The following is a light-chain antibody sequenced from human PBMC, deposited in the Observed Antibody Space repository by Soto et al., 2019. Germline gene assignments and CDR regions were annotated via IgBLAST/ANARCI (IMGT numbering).Light chain of an antibody. CDR2: EGS. CDR3: CSYAGSSTWV. V-gene: IGLV2-23*01. J-gene: IGLJ3*02. Sequence: QSALTQPASVSGSPGQSITISCTGTSSDVGSYNLVSWYQQHPGKAPKLMIYEGSKRPSGVSNRFSGSKSGNTASLTISGLQAADEADYYCCSYAGSSTWVFGGGTMLTVL. CDR1: SSDVGSYNL.